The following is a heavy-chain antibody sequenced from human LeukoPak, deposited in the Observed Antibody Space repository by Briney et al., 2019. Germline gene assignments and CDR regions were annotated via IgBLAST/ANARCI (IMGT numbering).Heavy chain of an antibody. V-gene: IGHV4-59*12. Sequence: SETLSLTCTVSGGSISPYYWSWIRQPPGKGLEWIGYIYYSGSTNYNPSLKSRVTMSVDTSKNQFSLKLSSVTAADTAVYYCARVGGGIDGYENWSDPWGQGTLVTVSS. CDR3: ARVGGGIDGYENWSDP. D-gene: IGHD5-12*01. J-gene: IGHJ5*02. CDR2: IYYSGST. CDR1: GGSISPYY.